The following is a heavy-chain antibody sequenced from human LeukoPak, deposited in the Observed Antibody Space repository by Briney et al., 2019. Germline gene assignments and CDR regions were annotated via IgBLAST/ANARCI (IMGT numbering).Heavy chain of an antibody. J-gene: IGHJ4*02. V-gene: IGHV4-61*02. CDR2: IYTSGST. CDR1: GGSISSSSYY. Sequence: PSETLSLTCTVSGGSISSSSYYWGWIRQPPGKELEWIGRIYTSGSTNYNPSLKSRVTISLDTSKNQFSLKLRSVTAADTAVYYCATLYFGGYYFDNWGQGTLVTVSS. D-gene: IGHD3-10*01. CDR3: ATLYFGGYYFDN.